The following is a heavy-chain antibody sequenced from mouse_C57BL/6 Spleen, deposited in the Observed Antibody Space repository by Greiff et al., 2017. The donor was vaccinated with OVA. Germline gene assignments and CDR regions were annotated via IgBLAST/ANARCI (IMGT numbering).Heavy chain of an antibody. D-gene: IGHD1-1*01. V-gene: IGHV1-50*01. Sequence: VQLQQPGAELVKPGASVKLSCKASGYTFTSYWMQWVKQRPGQGLEWIGEIDPSDSYTNYNQKFKGKATLTVDTSSSTAYMQLSSLTSEDSAVYYCARSPITTAGYFDYWGQGTTLTVSS. CDR1: GYTFTSYW. CDR3: ARSPITTAGYFDY. CDR2: IDPSDSYT. J-gene: IGHJ2*01.